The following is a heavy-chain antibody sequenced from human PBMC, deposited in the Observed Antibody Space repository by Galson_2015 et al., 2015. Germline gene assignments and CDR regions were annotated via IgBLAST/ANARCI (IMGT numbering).Heavy chain of an antibody. J-gene: IGHJ4*02. D-gene: IGHD2-15*01. CDR2: LSYDGSNK. Sequence: SLRLSCAVSGFTFSSYWMHWVRQAPGKGLEWVAVLSYDGSNKYYADSVKGRFTISRDNSKNTLYLQMNSLRPEDTAVYYCAKDLTRYCSGGSCDNFDYWGQGTLVTVSS. CDR3: AKDLTRYCSGGSCDNFDY. V-gene: IGHV3-30*18. CDR1: GFTFSSYW.